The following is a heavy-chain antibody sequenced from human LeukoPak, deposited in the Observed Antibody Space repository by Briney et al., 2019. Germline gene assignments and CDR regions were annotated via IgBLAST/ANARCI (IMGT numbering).Heavy chain of an antibody. CDR2: ISGSDGTT. CDR1: GFTFSSYA. D-gene: IGHD3-10*01. J-gene: IGHJ4*02. CDR3: AKDRGNTMVRGITAFDY. V-gene: IGHV3-23*01. Sequence: GGSLRLSCAASGFTFSSYAMSWVRQAPGKGLEWVSGISGSDGTTYYADSVKGRFTISRDNSKNTLYLQMNSLRAEDTAVYYCAKDRGNTMVRGITAFDYWGQGTLVTVSS.